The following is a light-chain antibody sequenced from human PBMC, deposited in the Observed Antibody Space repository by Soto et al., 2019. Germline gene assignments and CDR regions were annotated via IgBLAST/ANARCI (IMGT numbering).Light chain of an antibody. J-gene: IGKJ1*01. CDR1: QTISTW. V-gene: IGKV1-5*01. CDR3: QKYNSDMWT. CDR2: DAS. Sequence: GDRVTITCRASQTISTWMAWYQQKPGKAPKLLVYDASTLQSGVPPRFSGSGSGTDFTLTISSLQPEDVGTYYCQKYNSDMWTFGQGTKVDIK.